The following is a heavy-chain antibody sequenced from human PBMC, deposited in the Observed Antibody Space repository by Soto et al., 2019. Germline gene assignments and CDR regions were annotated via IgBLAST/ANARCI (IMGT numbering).Heavy chain of an antibody. D-gene: IGHD5-18*01. V-gene: IGHV4-30-2*01. Sequence: SSETLSLTCAVSGGSISSGGYSWSWIRQPPGKGLEWIGYIYHSGSTYYNPSLKSRVTISVDRSKNQFSLKLSSVTAADTAVYYCARVGAYSYGEYYFDYWGQGTLVTVSS. CDR2: IYHSGST. CDR3: ARVGAYSYGEYYFDY. CDR1: GGSISSGGYS. J-gene: IGHJ4*02.